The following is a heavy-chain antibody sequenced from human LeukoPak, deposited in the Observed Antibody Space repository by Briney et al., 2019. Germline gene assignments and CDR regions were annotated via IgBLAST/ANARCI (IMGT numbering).Heavy chain of an antibody. CDR3: ARGTRGISLYYMDV. V-gene: IGHV4-39*07. CDR1: GGSISRSSYY. D-gene: IGHD3-16*01. J-gene: IGHJ6*03. CDR2: IYYGGST. Sequence: SETLSLTCTVSGGSISRSSYYWAWIRQPPGKGLEWIGSIYYGGSTHYNPSLKSRVSISVDTSKNQFSLNVSSVTAADTAMYYCARGTRGISLYYMDVWGKGTTVTVSS.